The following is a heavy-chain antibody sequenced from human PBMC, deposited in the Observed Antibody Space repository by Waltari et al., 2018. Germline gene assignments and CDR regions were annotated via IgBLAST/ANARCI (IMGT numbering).Heavy chain of an antibody. CDR2: SIPILGIA. J-gene: IGHJ6*03. CDR1: GGTFSSYA. V-gene: IGHV1-69*10. CDR3: AREADGYMDV. Sequence: QVQLVQSGAEVKKPGSSVKVSCKASGGTFSSYAISWVRQAPGQGLEWMGGSIPILGIANYAQQFQGRVTITADKSTSTAYMELSSLRSEDTAVYYCAREADGYMDVWGKGTTVTVSS.